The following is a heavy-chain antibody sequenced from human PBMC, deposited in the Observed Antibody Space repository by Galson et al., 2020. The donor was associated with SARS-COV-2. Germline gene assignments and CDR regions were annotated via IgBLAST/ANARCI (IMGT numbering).Heavy chain of an antibody. J-gene: IGHJ4*02. CDR2: ISYDGRNK. CDR1: GFALSSYG. Sequence: GGSLRLSCAASGFALSSYGMHWVRQAPGKGLEWVAVISYDGRNKNFADYVKGRFSVSRDNSKNIVYLEMNSLRPEDTAVYYCAKDFDEVVAGIEYWGQGTLVTVS. V-gene: IGHV3-30*18. CDR3: AKDFDEVVAGIEY. D-gene: IGHD2-15*01.